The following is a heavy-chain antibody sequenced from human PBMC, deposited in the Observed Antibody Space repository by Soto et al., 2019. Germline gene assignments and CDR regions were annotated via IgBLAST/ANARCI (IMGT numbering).Heavy chain of an antibody. CDR2: INSDGSST. CDR3: VRTSLVVAAATREDY. D-gene: IGHD2-15*01. Sequence: EVQLVESGGGLVQPGGSLRLSCAASGFTFSRYWMHWVRQAPGKGLVWVSRINSDGSSTSYADSVKGRFTISRDNAKNTLYLQMNSLGAEGTAVYYCVRTSLVVAAATREDYWGQGTLVTVSS. V-gene: IGHV3-74*01. J-gene: IGHJ4*02. CDR1: GFTFSRYW.